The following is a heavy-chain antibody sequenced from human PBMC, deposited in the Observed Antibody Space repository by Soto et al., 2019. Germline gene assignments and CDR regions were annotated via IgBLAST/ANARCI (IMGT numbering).Heavy chain of an antibody. CDR1: GDSYSISTYS. CDR3: AGMPYTSRFRFDA. D-gene: IGHD2-2*01. V-gene: IGHV4-30-2*01. CDR2: IYQSGVT. Sequence: SETLSRTCNMSGDSYSISTYSWSWIRQPPGKALQWIGFIYQSGVTSYNPSLASRVSISLDRSNNQCSLKLKSVTAADTAVYFCAGMPYTSRFRFDAWGQSTLAPFST. J-gene: IGHJ5*02.